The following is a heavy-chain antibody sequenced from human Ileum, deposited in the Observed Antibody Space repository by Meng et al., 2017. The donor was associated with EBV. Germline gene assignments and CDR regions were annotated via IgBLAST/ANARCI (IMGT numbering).Heavy chain of an antibody. J-gene: IGHJ4*02. V-gene: IGHV4-4*02. Sequence: QRQLKEPGPGLVNASGILALTCAVSGASITESNSWSWVRQPPGKWLEWIGEIYHSGGTNYNPSLKSRVTISVDKSKNQISLKLNSVTAADTAVYYCARWAFIYSYGFDHWGQGTLVTVSS. CDR1: GASITESNS. CDR2: IYHSGGT. D-gene: IGHD5-18*01. CDR3: ARWAFIYSYGFDH.